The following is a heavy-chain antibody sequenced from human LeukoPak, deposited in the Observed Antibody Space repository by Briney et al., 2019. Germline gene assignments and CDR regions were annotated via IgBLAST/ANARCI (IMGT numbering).Heavy chain of an antibody. Sequence: GGSLRLSCAASGFTFNNYAMNWVRQTPGKGLEWVSAISGSGGSTYYADSVKGRFTISRDNSKSTLYLQMNSLRAEDTAVYYCATTWYSSSWFSSDYWGQGTLVTVSS. D-gene: IGHD6-13*01. J-gene: IGHJ4*02. CDR3: ATTWYSSSWFSSDY. V-gene: IGHV3-23*01. CDR1: GFTFNNYA. CDR2: ISGSGGST.